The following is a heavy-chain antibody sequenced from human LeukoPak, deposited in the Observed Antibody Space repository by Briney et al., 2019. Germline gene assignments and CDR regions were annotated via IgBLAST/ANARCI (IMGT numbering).Heavy chain of an antibody. CDR2: IYYSGST. CDR1: GCTFSSYY. D-gene: IGHD3-10*01. V-gene: IGHV4-59*08. CDR3: ARYASGSYYWFDP. J-gene: IGHJ5*02. Sequence: SETLSLTCTASGCTFSSYYWSWLRQPPGKGLEWIGYIYYSGSTNYNPSLKSRVTISVDTSKSQFSLKLSSVTTADTALYYCARYASGSYYWFDPWGQGTLVTVSS.